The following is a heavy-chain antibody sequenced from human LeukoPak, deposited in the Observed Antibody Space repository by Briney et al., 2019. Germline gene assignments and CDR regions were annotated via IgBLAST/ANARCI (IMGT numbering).Heavy chain of an antibody. D-gene: IGHD5-12*01. CDR3: ARARGYSGYDSYYFDY. CDR2: IYTSGST. CDR1: GGSISSGSYY. Sequence: SQTLSVTCTVSGGSISSGSYYWSWIRRPAGKGLEWIGRIYTSGSTNYNPSLKSRVTISVDTSKNQFSLKLSSVTAADTAVYYCARARGYSGYDSYYFDYWGQGTLVTVSS. J-gene: IGHJ4*02. V-gene: IGHV4-61*02.